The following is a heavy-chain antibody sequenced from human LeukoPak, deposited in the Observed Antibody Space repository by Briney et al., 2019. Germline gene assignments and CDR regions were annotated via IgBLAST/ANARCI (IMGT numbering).Heavy chain of an antibody. CDR3: ARSAYYYDSSGRTSVWYFDY. D-gene: IGHD3-22*01. CDR2: IYPGDSDT. Sequence: GESLKISCKGSGYIFTSYWIGWVRQMPGKGLEWMGIIYPGDSDTRYGPSFQGQVTISADKSISTAYLQWSSLKASDTAMYYCARSAYYYDSSGRTSVWYFDYWGQGTLVTVSS. V-gene: IGHV5-51*01. CDR1: GYIFTSYW. J-gene: IGHJ4*02.